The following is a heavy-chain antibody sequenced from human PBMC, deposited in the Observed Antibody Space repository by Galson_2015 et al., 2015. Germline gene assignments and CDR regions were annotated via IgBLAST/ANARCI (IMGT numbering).Heavy chain of an antibody. Sequence: SLRLSCAASGFTFATYAMAWVRQAPGKGLEWVSGTSDSGGTSFHADSVQGRFSISRDTPKNTLYLQMNGLRVDDTAIYYCARAFRRDYGAIDAFDIWGQGTIVTVSS. D-gene: IGHD4-17*01. CDR2: TSDSGGTS. CDR3: ARAFRRDYGAIDAFDI. CDR1: GFTFATYA. J-gene: IGHJ3*02. V-gene: IGHV3-23*01.